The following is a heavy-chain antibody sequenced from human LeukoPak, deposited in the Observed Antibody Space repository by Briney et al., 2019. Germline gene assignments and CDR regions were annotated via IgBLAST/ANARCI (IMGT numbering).Heavy chain of an antibody. D-gene: IGHD2-2*01. J-gene: IGHJ5*02. Sequence: ASVQVSCKASGYTFTSYGISWVRQAPGQGLEWMGWISAYNGNTNYAQKLQGRVTMTTDTSTSTAYMELRSLRSDDTAVYYCARDRYCSSTSCYYASFDPWGQGTLVTVSS. CDR1: GYTFTSYG. CDR3: ARDRYCSSTSCYYASFDP. CDR2: ISAYNGNT. V-gene: IGHV1-18*01.